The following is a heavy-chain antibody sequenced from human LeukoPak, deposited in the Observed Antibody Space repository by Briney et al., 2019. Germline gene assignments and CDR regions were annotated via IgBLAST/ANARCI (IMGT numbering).Heavy chain of an antibody. CDR1: GFTFSSYA. CDR2: ISGSGGST. Sequence: GASLRLSCAATGFTFSSYAMSWVRQAPGKGLEWVSAISGSGGSTYYADSVKGRFTISRDNSKNTLYLQMNSLRAEDTAVYYCAKLHSVTPHYWGQGTLVTVSS. J-gene: IGHJ4*02. D-gene: IGHD4-17*01. V-gene: IGHV3-23*01. CDR3: AKLHSVTPHY.